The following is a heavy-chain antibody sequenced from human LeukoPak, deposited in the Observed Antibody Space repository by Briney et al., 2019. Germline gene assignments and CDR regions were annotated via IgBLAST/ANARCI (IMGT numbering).Heavy chain of an antibody. CDR2: ISAGADST. V-gene: IGHV3-23*01. J-gene: IGHJ5*01. CDR1: TFPFSSYD. D-gene: IGHD4-17*01. CDR3: ARGAYGDYDS. Sequence: GGSLRLSCAASTFPFSSYDMRWLRQAPGKGRLWVSAISAGADSTYYADSVQGRFTISRDNSKNALFLQMSGLRAEDTAVYFCARGAYGDYDSWGQGTLVTVSS.